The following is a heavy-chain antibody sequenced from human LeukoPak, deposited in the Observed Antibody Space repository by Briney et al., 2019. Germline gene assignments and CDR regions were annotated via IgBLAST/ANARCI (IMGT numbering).Heavy chain of an antibody. CDR3: ARGYYDILTGYPGAFDI. CDR1: GGSFSGYY. J-gene: IGHJ3*02. V-gene: IGHV4-34*01. Sequence: SETLSLTCAVYGGSFSGYYWSWIRQPPGKGLEWIGEINHSGSTNYNPSHKSRVTISVDTSKNQFSLKLSSVTAADTAVYYCARGYYDILTGYPGAFDIWGQGTMVTVSS. D-gene: IGHD3-9*01. CDR2: INHSGST.